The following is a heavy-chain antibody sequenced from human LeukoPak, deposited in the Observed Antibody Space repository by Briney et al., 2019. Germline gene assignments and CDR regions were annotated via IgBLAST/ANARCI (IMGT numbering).Heavy chain of an antibody. CDR1: GGSISSSNW. CDR3: ARRYGSGSFLDY. D-gene: IGHD3-10*01. CDR2: IYHSGST. Sequence: SETLSLTCAVSGGSISSSNWWSWVRPPPGKGLEWIGEIYHSGSTNYNPSLKSRVTISVDKSKNQFSLKLSSVTAADTAVYYCARRYGSGSFLDYWGQGTLVTVSS. J-gene: IGHJ4*02. V-gene: IGHV4-4*02.